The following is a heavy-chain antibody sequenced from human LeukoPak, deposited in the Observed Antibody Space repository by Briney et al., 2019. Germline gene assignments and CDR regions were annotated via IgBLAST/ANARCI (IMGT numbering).Heavy chain of an antibody. CDR2: FDPEDGET. J-gene: IGHJ6*03. D-gene: IGHD4-23*01. CDR1: GYTLTELS. Sequence: GASVKVSCKVSGYTLTELSMHWVRQAPGKGLEWMGGFDPEDGETIYAQKFQGRVTMTEDTSTDTAYMELSSLRSADTAVYYCATTPPVADYYYYMYVWGKGTTVTVSS. CDR3: ATTPPVADYYYYMYV. V-gene: IGHV1-24*01.